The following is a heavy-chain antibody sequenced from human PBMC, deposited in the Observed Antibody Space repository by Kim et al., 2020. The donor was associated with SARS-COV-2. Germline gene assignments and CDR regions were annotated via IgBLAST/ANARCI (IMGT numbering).Heavy chain of an antibody. J-gene: IGHJ4*02. D-gene: IGHD1-1*01. CDR3: ARLGTNFDY. CDR2: ISYDGSNK. CDR1: GFTFSSYA. V-gene: IGHV3-30-3*01. Sequence: GGSLRLSCAASGFTFSSYAMHWVRQAPGKGLEWVAVISYDGSNKYYADSVKGRFTISRDNSKNTLYLQMNSLRAEDTAVYYCARLGTNFDYWGQGTLVTVSS.